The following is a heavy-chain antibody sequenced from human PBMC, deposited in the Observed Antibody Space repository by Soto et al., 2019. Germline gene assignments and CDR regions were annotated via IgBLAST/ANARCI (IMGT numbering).Heavy chain of an antibody. CDR2: ISAYNGNT. V-gene: IGHV1-18*01. CDR1: GYTFTSYG. CDR3: GGGGGVVVAHFDY. J-gene: IGHJ4*02. D-gene: IGHD2-15*01. Sequence: QVQLVQSGAEVKKPGASVKVSCKASGYTFTSYGISWVRRAPGQGLEWMGWISAYNGNTNYAQKLQGRVTMTTDTSTKNAYMGLRSLRFDDTGIYYRGGGGGVVVAHFDYWGQGTLVTVSS.